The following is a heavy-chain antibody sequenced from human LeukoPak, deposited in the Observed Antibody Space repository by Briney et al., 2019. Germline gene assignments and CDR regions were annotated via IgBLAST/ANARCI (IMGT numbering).Heavy chain of an antibody. CDR1: GFTFRSYG. CDR2: ISYDRSDK. V-gene: IGHV3-30*03. D-gene: IGHD6-13*01. CDR3: ARDRSSSWYSD. Sequence: GGSLRLSCAASGFTFRSYGMHWVRQTPGKGLEWVAFISYDRSDKYYADSVKGRFTISRDNANNSVYLQMNSLRAEDTAVYYCARDRSSSWYSDWGQGTLVTVSS. J-gene: IGHJ4*02.